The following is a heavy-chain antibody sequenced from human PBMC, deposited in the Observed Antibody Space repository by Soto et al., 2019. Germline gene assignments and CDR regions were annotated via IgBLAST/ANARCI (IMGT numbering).Heavy chain of an antibody. CDR3: AKDQQQLVEYFDY. CDR2: ISYDGSNK. CDR1: GFTFSSYG. D-gene: IGHD6-13*01. V-gene: IGHV3-30*18. J-gene: IGHJ4*02. Sequence: QVQLVESGGGVVQPGRSLRLSCAASGFTFSSYGRHWVRQAPGKGLEWVAVISYDGSNKYYADSVKGRFTISRDNSKNTLYLQMNSLRAEDTAVYYCAKDQQQLVEYFDYWGQGTLVTVSS.